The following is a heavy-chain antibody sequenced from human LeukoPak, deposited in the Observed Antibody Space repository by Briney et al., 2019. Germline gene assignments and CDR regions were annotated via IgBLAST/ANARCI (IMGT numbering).Heavy chain of an antibody. CDR1: GFTFDDYA. Sequence: GRSLRLSCAASGFTFDDYAMHWVRQAPGKGLELVSGISWNSGSMGYADSVKGRFTISRDNAKNSLYLQMNSLRAEDTALYYCAKDVAADYGDYESDYWGQGTLVTVSS. J-gene: IGHJ4*02. CDR3: AKDVAADYGDYESDY. D-gene: IGHD4-17*01. CDR2: ISWNSGSM. V-gene: IGHV3-9*01.